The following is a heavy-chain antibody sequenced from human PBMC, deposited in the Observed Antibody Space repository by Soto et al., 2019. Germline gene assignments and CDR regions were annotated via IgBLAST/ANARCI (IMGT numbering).Heavy chain of an antibody. CDR1: GFTFSSYA. Sequence: GGSLRLSCAASGFTFSSYAMSWVRQAPGKGLEWVSAISGSGGSTYYADSVKGRFTISRDNSKNTLYLQMNSLRAEDTAVYYCAKGQRIAATNGLRFDYWGQGTXVTVSS. J-gene: IGHJ4*02. CDR3: AKGQRIAATNGLRFDY. D-gene: IGHD6-13*01. CDR2: ISGSGGST. V-gene: IGHV3-23*01.